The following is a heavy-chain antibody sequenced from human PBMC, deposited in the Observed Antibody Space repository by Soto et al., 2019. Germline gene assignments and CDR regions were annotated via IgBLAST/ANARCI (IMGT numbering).Heavy chain of an antibody. J-gene: IGHJ3*02. Sequence: QVQLQESGPGLVKPSETLSLTCTVSGGSISSYYWSWIRQPPGKGLEWIGYIYYSGSTNYNPSLQSRVTISVDTSKNQFSLKLSSVTAADTAVYYCARRWGYAFDIWGQGTMVTVSS. CDR1: GGSISSYY. CDR2: IYYSGST. CDR3: ARRWGYAFDI. V-gene: IGHV4-59*08. D-gene: IGHD1-26*01.